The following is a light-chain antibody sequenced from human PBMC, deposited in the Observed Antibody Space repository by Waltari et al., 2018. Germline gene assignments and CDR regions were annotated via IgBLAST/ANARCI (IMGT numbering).Light chain of an antibody. Sequence: EIVLTRSPATLSSSPGERATLPCGASQMIDNNFLAWYQQRPGQAPRLLIYAASRRATGIPVRFSGSGSGTDFTLTISRLEPEDFAVYYCQEFGTSPRITFGPGTKVDI. CDR3: QEFGTSPRIT. CDR1: QMIDNNF. J-gene: IGKJ3*01. V-gene: IGKV3-20*01. CDR2: AAS.